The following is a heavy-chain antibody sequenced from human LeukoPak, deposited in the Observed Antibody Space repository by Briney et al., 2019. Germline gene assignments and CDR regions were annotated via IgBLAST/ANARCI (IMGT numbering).Heavy chain of an antibody. CDR3: ARDRSREPFDP. Sequence: ASVKVSCKASGYTFTAYYMHWVRQAPGQGLEWMGWVNPNSGGTNYAQKFQGRVTMTRDTSISTAYMELRSLRSDDTAVYYCARDRSREPFDPWGQGTLVTVSS. V-gene: IGHV1-2*02. D-gene: IGHD1-14*01. CDR2: VNPNSGGT. J-gene: IGHJ5*02. CDR1: GYTFTAYY.